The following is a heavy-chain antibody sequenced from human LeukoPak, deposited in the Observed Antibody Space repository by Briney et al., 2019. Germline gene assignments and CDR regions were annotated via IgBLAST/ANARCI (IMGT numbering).Heavy chain of an antibody. J-gene: IGHJ5*02. CDR1: GYTLTELS. V-gene: IGHV1-24*01. D-gene: IGHD3-10*01. CDR2: FDPEDGET. CDR3: ATEGNGYGSGVIDP. Sequence: ASVKVSCKVSGYTLTELSMHWVRQAPGKGLEWMGGFDPEDGETIYAQKFQGRVTMTEDTSTDTAYTELSSLRSEDTAVYYCATEGNGYGSGVIDPWGQGTLVTVSS.